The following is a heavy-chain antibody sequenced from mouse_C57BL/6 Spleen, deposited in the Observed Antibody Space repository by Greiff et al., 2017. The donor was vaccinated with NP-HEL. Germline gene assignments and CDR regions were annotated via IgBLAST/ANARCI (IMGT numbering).Heavy chain of an antibody. Sequence: QVQLQQSGAELMKPGASVKLSCKATGYTFTGYWIEWVKQRPGHGLEWIGEILPGSGSTNYNEKFKGKATFTADTSSNTAYMQLSSLTTEDSAIYYCARRAHYYGSSYRYFDVWGTGTTVTVSS. CDR3: ARRAHYYGSSYRYFDV. CDR1: GYTFTGYW. CDR2: ILPGSGST. D-gene: IGHD1-1*01. J-gene: IGHJ1*03. V-gene: IGHV1-9*01.